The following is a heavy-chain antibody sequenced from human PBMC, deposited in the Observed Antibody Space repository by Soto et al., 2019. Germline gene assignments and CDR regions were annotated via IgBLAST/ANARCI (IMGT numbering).Heavy chain of an antibody. V-gene: IGHV1-69*18. CDR1: GGNFNTYP. Sequence: QVQLEQSGAEVKRPGSSVKVSCKTSGGNFNTYPISWVRQAPGHRLEWMGKIIPIFGTPDYAQKFQGRVTIIADESTTTVYMGLRSLKSDDSAVYYCARDSRLWGSTGWKRENLFDIWGQGTMVTVSS. CDR2: IIPIFGTP. CDR3: ARDSRLWGSTGWKRENLFDI. D-gene: IGHD3-16*01. J-gene: IGHJ3*02.